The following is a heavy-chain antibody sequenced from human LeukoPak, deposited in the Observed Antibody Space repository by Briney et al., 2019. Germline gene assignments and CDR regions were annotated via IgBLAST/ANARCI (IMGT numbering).Heavy chain of an antibody. J-gene: IGHJ4*02. Sequence: GGSLRLSCAASGFTFSSYWMSWVRQAPGKGVEWVANIKQDGSEKYYVDSVKGRFTISRDNAKNSLYLQMNSLKVEDTALYYCAKDIGPLTYHYDTSGYSGAFDYWGQGTLVTVSS. CDR3: AKDIGPLTYHYDTSGYSGAFDY. D-gene: IGHD3-22*01. CDR2: IKQDGSEK. V-gene: IGHV3-7*03. CDR1: GFTFSSYW.